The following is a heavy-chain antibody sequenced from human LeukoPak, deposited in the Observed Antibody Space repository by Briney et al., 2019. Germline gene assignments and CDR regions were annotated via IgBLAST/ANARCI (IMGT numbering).Heavy chain of an antibody. D-gene: IGHD4/OR15-4a*01. CDR2: RYHSGST. CDR3: ARSSNYAQAVHSFDI. V-gene: IGHV4-38-2*02. J-gene: IGHJ3*02. Sequence: SETLSLTCTVSGYSITSGYYWGRIRQSPGKGLEWLGSRYHSGSTYYNLSLKSRVTFSVDTSKNQISLKLSSVTAADTAIYYCARSSNYAQAVHSFDIWGRGTVVTVSS. CDR1: GYSITSGYY.